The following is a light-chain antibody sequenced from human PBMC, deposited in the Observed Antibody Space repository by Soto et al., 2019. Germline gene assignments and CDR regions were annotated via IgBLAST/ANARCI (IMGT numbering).Light chain of an antibody. CDR2: GAS. J-gene: IGKJ3*01. Sequence: EIVLTQSPDTLSLSAGERATLSCRARQSFSSSYLAWYQQKPGQAPRLLIYGASSRATGIPDRFSGSGSGTDFTLTISRLEPEDFAVYYCQQYGISPFTFGPGTKVDIK. CDR1: QSFSSSY. CDR3: QQYGISPFT. V-gene: IGKV3-20*01.